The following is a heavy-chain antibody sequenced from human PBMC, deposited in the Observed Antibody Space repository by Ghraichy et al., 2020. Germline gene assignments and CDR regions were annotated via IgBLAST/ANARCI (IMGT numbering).Heavy chain of an antibody. CDR3: ARDVGRAAAEQLSPDAFDI. V-gene: IGHV3-21*01. CDR2: ISSSSSYI. CDR1: GFTFSSYS. J-gene: IGHJ3*02. D-gene: IGHD6-13*01. Sequence: GGSLRLSCAASGFTFSSYSMNWVRQAPGKGLEWVSSISSSSSYIYYADSVKGRFTISRDNAKNSLYLQMNSLRAEDTAVYYCARDVGRAAAEQLSPDAFDIWGQGTMVTVSS.